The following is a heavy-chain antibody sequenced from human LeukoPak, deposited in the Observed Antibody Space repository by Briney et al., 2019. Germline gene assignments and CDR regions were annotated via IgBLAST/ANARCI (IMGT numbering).Heavy chain of an antibody. D-gene: IGHD1-26*01. CDR2: IYYSGST. Sequence: SETLSLTCTVSSGSISSYYWTWIRQPPGKQLEWIGYIYYSGSTNYNPSLKSRVTISVDTSKNQFSLKLSSVTAADTAVYYWARRISGGYQGVWFDPWGQGTLVTVSS. CDR3: ARRISGGYQGVWFDP. J-gene: IGHJ5*02. V-gene: IGHV4-59*08. CDR1: SGSISSYY.